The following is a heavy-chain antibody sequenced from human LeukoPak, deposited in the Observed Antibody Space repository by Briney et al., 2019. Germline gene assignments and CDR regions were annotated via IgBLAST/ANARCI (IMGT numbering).Heavy chain of an antibody. CDR2: ISAGNGNT. J-gene: IGHJ3*02. CDR1: GYTFTSYA. D-gene: IGHD3-9*01. V-gene: IGHV1-18*04. Sequence: ASVKVSCKASGYTFTSYAIHWVRQAPGQRLEWMGWISAGNGNTNYAQKLQGRVTMTTDTSTSTAYMELRSLRSDDTAMYYCAKHILTGPDDAFDIWGQGTMVTVSS. CDR3: AKHILTGPDDAFDI.